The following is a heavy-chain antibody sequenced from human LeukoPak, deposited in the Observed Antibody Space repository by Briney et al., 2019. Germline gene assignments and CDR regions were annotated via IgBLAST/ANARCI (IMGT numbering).Heavy chain of an antibody. J-gene: IGHJ6*03. V-gene: IGHV3-30*01. D-gene: IGHD3-3*01. CDR1: GFTFSSYA. Sequence: PRGSLRLSCAASGFTFSSYAMHWVRQAPGKGLEWVAVISYDGSNKYYADSVKGRFTISRDNSKNTLYLQMNSLRAEDTAVYYCARDSYYDFWSGYYDYYYYYMDVWGKGTTVTVSS. CDR3: ARDSYYDFWSGYYDYYYYYMDV. CDR2: ISYDGSNK.